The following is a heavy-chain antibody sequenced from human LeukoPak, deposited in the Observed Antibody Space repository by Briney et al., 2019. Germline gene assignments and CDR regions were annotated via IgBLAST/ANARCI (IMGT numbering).Heavy chain of an antibody. J-gene: IGHJ6*03. CDR1: GYTFISYY. Sequence: GASVKVSCKASGYTFISYYIHWVRQAPGQGLEWMGVINPSGASTIYAQKFQGRVTMTRDMSTSTVYMELSSLRSEDTAVYYCARDPLDCSGGSCYLYMDVWGKGTTVTVSS. V-gene: IGHV1-46*01. CDR2: INPSGAST. CDR3: ARDPLDCSGGSCYLYMDV. D-gene: IGHD2-15*01.